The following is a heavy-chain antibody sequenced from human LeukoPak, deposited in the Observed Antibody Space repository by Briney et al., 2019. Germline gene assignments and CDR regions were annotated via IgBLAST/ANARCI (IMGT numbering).Heavy chain of an antibody. Sequence: GGSLRLSCTASGFTFSSYEMNWVRQAPGKGLERVSYISISGSIIYYADSVKGGFTISRDNAKTSLYLQINSLRAEDTAVYYCASPTDLSDYWGQGTLVTVSS. CDR2: ISISGSII. D-gene: IGHD1-14*01. CDR1: GFTFSSYE. J-gene: IGHJ4*02. CDR3: ASPTDLSDY. V-gene: IGHV3-48*03.